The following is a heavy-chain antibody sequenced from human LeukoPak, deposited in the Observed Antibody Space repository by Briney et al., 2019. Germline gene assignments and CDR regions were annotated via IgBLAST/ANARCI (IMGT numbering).Heavy chain of an antibody. V-gene: IGHV1-2*02. D-gene: IGHD2-2*01. CDR1: GYTFTGYY. J-gene: IGHJ4*02. CDR3: ARFRGSSNFDY. CDR2: INANSGGT. Sequence: WASVKVSCKASGYTFTGYYMHWVRQAPGQGLEWMGWINANSGGTNYAQNFQGRVTMTRDTSISTVYMELNRLRSDDTAVYYCARFRGSSNFDYWGQGTLVTVSS.